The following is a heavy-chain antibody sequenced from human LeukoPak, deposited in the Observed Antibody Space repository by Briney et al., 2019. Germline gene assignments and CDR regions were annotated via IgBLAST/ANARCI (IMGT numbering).Heavy chain of an antibody. Sequence: SETLSLTCTVSGGSISSYYWSWIRQPPGKGLEWIGDIYYSGSTNYNPSLKSRVTISVDTSKNQFSLKLSSVTAADTAVYYCARDVPFCGGDCYSGMDVWGQGTTVTVSS. CDR2: IYYSGST. CDR3: ARDVPFCGGDCYSGMDV. V-gene: IGHV4-59*01. D-gene: IGHD2-21*01. CDR1: GGSISSYY. J-gene: IGHJ6*02.